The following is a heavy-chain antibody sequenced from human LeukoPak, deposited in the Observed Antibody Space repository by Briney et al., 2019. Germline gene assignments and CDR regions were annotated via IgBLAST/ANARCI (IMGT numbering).Heavy chain of an antibody. J-gene: IGHJ6*03. CDR2: IIPIFGTT. V-gene: IGHV1-18*01. CDR1: GGTFINYG. CDR3: ARAVGATGYYYMDV. Sequence: ASVKVSCKASGGTFINYGFTWVRQAPGQGLEWMGGIIPIFGTTNYAQKLQGRVTMTTDTSTSTAYMELRSLRSDDTAVYYCARAVGATGYYYMDVWGKGTTVTVSS. D-gene: IGHD1-26*01.